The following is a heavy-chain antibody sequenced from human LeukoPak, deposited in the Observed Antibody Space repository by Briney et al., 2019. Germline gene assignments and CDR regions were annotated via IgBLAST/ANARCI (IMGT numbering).Heavy chain of an antibody. J-gene: IGHJ4*02. D-gene: IGHD2-15*01. Sequence: GGSLRLSCAASGFTVSNNYMSWVRQAPGKGLEWVSVIYAGDSTYYADSVKGRFTISRDNAKNSLYLQMNSLRAEDTAVYYCARGDCSGGSCYLSLTTIDYWGQGTLVTVSS. V-gene: IGHV3-53*03. CDR1: GFTVSNNY. CDR3: ARGDCSGGSCYLSLTTIDY. CDR2: IYAGDST.